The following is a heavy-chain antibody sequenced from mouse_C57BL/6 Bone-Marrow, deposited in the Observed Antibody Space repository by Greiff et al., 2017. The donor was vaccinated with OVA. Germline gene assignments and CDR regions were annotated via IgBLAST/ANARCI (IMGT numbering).Heavy chain of an antibody. CDR3: ASRDGSFLYYFDY. D-gene: IGHD1-1*01. V-gene: IGHV3-8*01. J-gene: IGHJ2*01. CDR1: GYSITSDY. CDR2: ISYSGST. Sequence: VQLQQSGPGLAKPSQTLSLTCSVTGYSITSDYWNWIRKFPGNKLEYMGYISYSGSTYYNPSLKSRISIIRDTSKNQYYLQLNSVTTEDTATYDGASRDGSFLYYFDYWGQGTTLTVSS.